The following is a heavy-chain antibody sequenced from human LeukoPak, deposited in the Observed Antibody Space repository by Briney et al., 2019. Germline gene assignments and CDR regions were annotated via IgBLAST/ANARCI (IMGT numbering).Heavy chain of an antibody. D-gene: IGHD3-3*01. J-gene: IGHJ5*02. Sequence: PSETLSLTCAVYGGSFSGYYWSWIRQPPGKGLEWIGEINHSGSTNYNPSLKSRVTISVDTSKNQFSLQLSSVTAADTAVYYCARGQALEWPFSRNWFDPWGQGTLVTVSS. CDR2: INHSGST. CDR1: GGSFSGYY. CDR3: ARGQALEWPFSRNWFDP. V-gene: IGHV4-34*01.